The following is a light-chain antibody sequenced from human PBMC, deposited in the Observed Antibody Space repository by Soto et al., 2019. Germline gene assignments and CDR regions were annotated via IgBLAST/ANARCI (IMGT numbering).Light chain of an antibody. CDR3: QQYDNLPLFT. J-gene: IGKJ3*01. CDR2: DAS. Sequence: DIQMTQSPSSLSASVGDRVTITCQASQDISNYLNWYQQKPGKAPKLLIYDASNLETGVPSRFSGSGSGTDVTFTISSLQPDDIATYYCQQYDNLPLFTFGPGTKVDIK. CDR1: QDISNY. V-gene: IGKV1-33*01.